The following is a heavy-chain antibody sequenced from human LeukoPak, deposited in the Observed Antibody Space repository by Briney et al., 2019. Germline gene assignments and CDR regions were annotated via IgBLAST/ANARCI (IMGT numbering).Heavy chain of an antibody. CDR1: GFSFSNYW. CDR3: ARGTYSSGWYPDTFDI. Sequence: GGSLRLSCAASGFSFSNYWMSWVRQAPGKGLEWVANIDHDGNKKYYVDSLKGRFTISRDNAKNSLYLQVNSLRAEDTAVYYCARGTYSSGWYPDTFDIWGQGTMVTVS. V-gene: IGHV3-7*01. D-gene: IGHD6-19*01. J-gene: IGHJ3*02. CDR2: IDHDGNKK.